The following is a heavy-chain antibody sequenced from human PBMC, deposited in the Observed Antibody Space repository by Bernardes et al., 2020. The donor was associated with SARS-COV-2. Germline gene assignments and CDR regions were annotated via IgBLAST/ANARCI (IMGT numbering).Heavy chain of an antibody. CDR2: INPNSGGT. CDR1: GYTFTGYY. CDR3: ARDLGDTIFGVVIIPPYYFDY. J-gene: IGHJ4*02. V-gene: IGHV1-2*02. Sequence: ASVKVSCKASGYTFTGYYMHWVRQAPGQGLEWMGWINPNSGGTNYAQKFQGRVTMTRDTSISTAYMELSRLRSDNTAVYYCARDLGDTIFGVVIIPPYYFDYWGQGTLVTVSS. D-gene: IGHD3-3*01.